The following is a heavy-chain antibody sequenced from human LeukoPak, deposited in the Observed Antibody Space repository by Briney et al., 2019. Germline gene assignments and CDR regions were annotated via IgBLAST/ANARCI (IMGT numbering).Heavy chain of an antibody. J-gene: IGHJ3*02. CDR1: GISFSSYW. V-gene: IGHV3-7*01. Sequence: PGGSLRLSCVASGISFSSYWMAWVRQAPGKGLEWVANIKYDGTHKFYADSVKGRFTISRDNAKNSRFLEMNSLTADDTAVYFCASSHDI. CDR3: ASSHDI. CDR2: IKYDGTHK.